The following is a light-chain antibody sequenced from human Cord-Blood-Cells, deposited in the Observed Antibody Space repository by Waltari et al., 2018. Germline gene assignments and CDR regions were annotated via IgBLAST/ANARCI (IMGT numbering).Light chain of an antibody. CDR2: YDS. CDR1: NIGRKS. V-gene: IGLV3-21*04. J-gene: IGLJ3*02. CDR3: QVWDSSSDHWV. Sequence: SYVLTQPPSASVAPGKTARITCGGNNIGRKSVHWYQQKPGLAPVLVIDYDSDRPAGSPEGCSGSSSGNTATLTISRVEAGDEADYYCQVWDSSSDHWVFGGGTKLTVL.